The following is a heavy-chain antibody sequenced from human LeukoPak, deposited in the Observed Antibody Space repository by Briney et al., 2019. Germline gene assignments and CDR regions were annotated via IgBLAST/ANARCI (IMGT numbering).Heavy chain of an antibody. J-gene: IGHJ4*02. V-gene: IGHV1-2*02. CDR1: GYTFTGYY. Sequence: ASVKVSCKASGYTFTGYYMHWVRQAPGQGLEWMGWINPSSGGTNYAQKFQGRVTMTRDTSISTAYMELSRLRSDDTAVYYCAREHSSSWDQFDYWGQGTLVTVSS. CDR2: INPSSGGT. CDR3: AREHSSSWDQFDY. D-gene: IGHD6-13*01.